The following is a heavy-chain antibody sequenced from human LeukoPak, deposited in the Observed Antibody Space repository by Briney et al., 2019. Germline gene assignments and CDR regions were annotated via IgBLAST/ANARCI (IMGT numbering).Heavy chain of an antibody. Sequence: PGGSLRLSCAASGFTFSSYAMSWVRQAPGKGLEWVSAISGSGGSTYYADSVKGRFTISRDNAKNSLYLQMNSLRAEDTAVYYCARDYDFWSGYPYYYYYMDVWGKGTTVTVSS. J-gene: IGHJ6*03. CDR1: GFTFSSYA. V-gene: IGHV3-23*01. CDR3: ARDYDFWSGYPYYYYYMDV. D-gene: IGHD3-3*01. CDR2: ISGSGGST.